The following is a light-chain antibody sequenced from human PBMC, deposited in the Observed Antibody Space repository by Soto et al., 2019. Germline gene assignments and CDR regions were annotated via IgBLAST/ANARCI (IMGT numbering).Light chain of an antibody. CDR2: GAS. J-gene: IGKJ1*01. V-gene: IGKV3-15*01. Sequence: EIVMTQSPATLSVSPGERATLSCRASQSVSSNLAWYQQRPGQAPRLLMYGASIRATCIPARLSGSGSGTELRLTISSLQSEDFAVYYCQQYNNWPRTFGQGTKVEIK. CDR1: QSVSSN. CDR3: QQYNNWPRT.